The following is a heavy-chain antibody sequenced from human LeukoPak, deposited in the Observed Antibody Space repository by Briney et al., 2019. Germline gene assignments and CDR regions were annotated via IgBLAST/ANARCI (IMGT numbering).Heavy chain of an antibody. V-gene: IGHV3-7*03. D-gene: IGHD6-19*01. CDR2: IKQDGSDK. J-gene: IGHJ4*02. Sequence: GGSLRLSCAASGFTFSTYWMTWVRQAPGKGLEWVANIKQDGSDKHYVDSVEGRFTISRDNAKNSLYLQMNSLRAEDTAVYFCAREGFTSAWYYWGQGTLVTVSS. CDR1: GFTFSTYW. CDR3: AREGFTSAWYY.